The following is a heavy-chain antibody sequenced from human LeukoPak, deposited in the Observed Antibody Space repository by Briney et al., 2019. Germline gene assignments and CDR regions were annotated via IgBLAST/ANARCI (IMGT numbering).Heavy chain of an antibody. CDR1: GGSILNHY. D-gene: IGHD4-23*01. J-gene: IGHJ4*02. CDR2: VYSSGST. CDR3: ARGPIDYGGNKIRRYYFDY. Sequence: SETLSLTCTVSGGSILNHYWSWIRQPPGQELEWIGYVYSSGSTNYNPSLKSRVTISVDTSKNQFSLKLSSVTAADTAVYYCARGPIDYGGNKIRRYYFDYWGQGTLVTVSS. V-gene: IGHV4-59*11.